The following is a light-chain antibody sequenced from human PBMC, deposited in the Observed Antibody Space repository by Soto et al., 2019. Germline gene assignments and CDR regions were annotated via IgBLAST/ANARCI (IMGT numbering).Light chain of an antibody. V-gene: IGKV3-11*01. J-gene: IGKJ5*01. CDR1: QSVSSY. Sequence: EIVLTQSPATLSLSPGERATLFCRASQSVSSYLAWYQQKPGQAPRLLIYDASNRATGIPARFSGSGSGTDFTLTIGSLEPEDFAVYYCQQRSNYTFGQGTRLEIK. CDR3: QQRSNYT. CDR2: DAS.